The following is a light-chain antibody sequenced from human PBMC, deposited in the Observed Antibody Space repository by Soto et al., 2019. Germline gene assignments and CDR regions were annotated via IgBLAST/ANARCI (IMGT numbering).Light chain of an antibody. CDR2: DAS. CDR3: QQYDTNSGI. V-gene: IGKV1-5*01. CDR1: QSISSW. J-gene: IGKJ2*01. Sequence: DIQMTQSPSTLSASVGDRVTITCRASQSISSWLAWYQQKPGKAPKLLIYDASTLEGGVPSRFSGSGSGTEFTLTISSLQPDDFAIYYCQQYDTNSGIFGQGTKLEIK.